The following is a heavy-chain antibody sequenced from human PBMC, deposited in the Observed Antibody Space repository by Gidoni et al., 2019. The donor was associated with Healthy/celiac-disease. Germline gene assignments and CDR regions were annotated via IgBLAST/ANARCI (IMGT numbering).Heavy chain of an antibody. CDR2: ISYDGSNK. V-gene: IGHV3-30-3*01. CDR3: ARSAYSSSDY. D-gene: IGHD6-6*01. CDR1: GFTFSSYA. J-gene: IGHJ4*02. Sequence: QVQLVESGGGVVQPGRSRRLSCAAPGFTFSSYAMHWVRQAPGKGLEWVAVISYDGSNKYYADSVKGRFTISRDNSKNTLYLQMNSLRAEDTAVYYCARSAYSSSDYWGQGTLVTVSS.